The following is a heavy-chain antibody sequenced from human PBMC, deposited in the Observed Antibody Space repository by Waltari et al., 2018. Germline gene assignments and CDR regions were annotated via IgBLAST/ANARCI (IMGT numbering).Heavy chain of an antibody. CDR1: GYTLTELS. J-gene: IGHJ3*02. D-gene: IGHD3-10*01. Sequence: QVQLVQSGAEVKKPGASVKVSCKVSGYTLTELSMHWVRQAPGKGLEWMGGFDPEDGETIYAQKFQGRVTMTEDTSTDTAYMELSSLRSEDTAVYYCARGGSGSSSRLAAFDIWGQGTMVTVSS. CDR3: ARGGSGSSSRLAAFDI. CDR2: FDPEDGET. V-gene: IGHV1-24*01.